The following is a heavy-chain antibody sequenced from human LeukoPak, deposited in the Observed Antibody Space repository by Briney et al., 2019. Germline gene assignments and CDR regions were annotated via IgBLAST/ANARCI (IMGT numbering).Heavy chain of an antibody. V-gene: IGHV3-53*01. CDR3: ARDRGSDIVIVPADIRPSTSSYYGLDV. D-gene: IGHD2-2*01. Sequence: GGSLRLSCAAPRLTVSSNYMSWVRQAPGKGRESVSDIYSGGSTYYAASVKGRFTISRDNSKNTLYLQMNSLRAEDTAVYYCARDRGSDIVIVPADIRPSTSSYYGLDVWGQGTTVTVSS. CDR2: IYSGGST. J-gene: IGHJ6*02. CDR1: RLTVSSNY.